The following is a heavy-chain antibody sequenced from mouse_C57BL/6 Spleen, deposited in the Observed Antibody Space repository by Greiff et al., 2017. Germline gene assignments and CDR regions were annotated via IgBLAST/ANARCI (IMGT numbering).Heavy chain of an antibody. Sequence: ESGPGLVKPSQSLSLTCSVTGYSITSGYYWNWIRQFPGNKLEWMGYISYDGSNNYNPSLKNRISITRDTSKNQFFLKLNSVTTEDTATYYCARGGDYFLFDYWGQGTTLTVSS. CDR2: ISYDGSN. D-gene: IGHD1-1*01. J-gene: IGHJ2*01. V-gene: IGHV3-6*01. CDR1: GYSITSGYY. CDR3: ARGGDYFLFDY.